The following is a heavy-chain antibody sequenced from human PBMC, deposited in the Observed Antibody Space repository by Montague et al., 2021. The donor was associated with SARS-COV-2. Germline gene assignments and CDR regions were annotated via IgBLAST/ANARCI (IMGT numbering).Heavy chain of an antibody. V-gene: IGHV6-1*01. CDR1: GDSVSSNSAA. CDR3: ARGIWFGELLTGYYYGMDV. D-gene: IGHD3-10*01. CDR2: TYYRSKWYN. J-gene: IGHJ6*02. Sequence: CAISGDSVSSNSAAWNWIRQSPSRGLEWLGRTYYRSKWYNDYAVSVKSRITINPDTSKNQFSLQLNSVTPEDTAVYYCARGIWFGELLTGYYYGMDVWGQGITVTVSS.